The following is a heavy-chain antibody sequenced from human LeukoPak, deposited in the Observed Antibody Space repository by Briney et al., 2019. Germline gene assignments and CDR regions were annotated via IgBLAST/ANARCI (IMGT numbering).Heavy chain of an antibody. CDR1: GGTLSSYA. D-gene: IGHD2-21*02. Sequence: ASVKVSCKASGGTLSSYAISWVRQAPGQGLEWMGRIIPILGIANYAQKFQGRVTITADKSTSTAYMELSSLRSEDTAVYYCARDRSEAYCGGDCYSANYYYYGMDVWGQGTTVTVSS. V-gene: IGHV1-69*04. CDR3: ARDRSEAYCGGDCYSANYYYYGMDV. CDR2: IIPILGIA. J-gene: IGHJ6*02.